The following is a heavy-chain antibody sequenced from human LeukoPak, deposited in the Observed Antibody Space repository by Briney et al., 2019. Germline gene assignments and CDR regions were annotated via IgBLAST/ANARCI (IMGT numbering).Heavy chain of an antibody. J-gene: IGHJ4*02. CDR2: IKQDGSAK. V-gene: IGHV3-7*03. CDR1: GDSLNRSW. D-gene: IGHD6-19*01. CDR3: AGQWFAY. Sequence: QSGGSLRLSCTAYGDSLNRSWMSRVRQAPGKGLEWVANIKQDGSAKYYVDSVKGRFTISRDNAQNLVYLQMNNLRAEDTAVYYCAGQWFAYWGQGSLVTVSS.